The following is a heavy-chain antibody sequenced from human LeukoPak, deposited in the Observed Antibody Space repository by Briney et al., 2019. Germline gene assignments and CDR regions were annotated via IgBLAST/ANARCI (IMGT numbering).Heavy chain of an antibody. V-gene: IGHV4-4*02. CDR1: GGSISSSNW. D-gene: IGHD1-26*01. CDR3: ASRNILGPTTGSRDAYDI. CDR2: IYHSGST. J-gene: IGHJ3*02. Sequence: SETLSLTCAVSGGSISSSNWWSWVRQPPGKGLEWIGEIYHSGSTNYNPSLKSRVTISVDKSKNQFSLKLSSVTPADTALYFFASRNILGPTTGSRDAYDIWGQGTMFTASS.